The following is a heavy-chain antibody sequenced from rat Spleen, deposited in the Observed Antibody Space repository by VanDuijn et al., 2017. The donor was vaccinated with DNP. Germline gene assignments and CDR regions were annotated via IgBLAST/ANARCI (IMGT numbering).Heavy chain of an antibody. D-gene: IGHD1-4*01. CDR2: ISYSGST. CDR1: GYSITSNY. CDR3: ARSRLPGYYPFDY. Sequence: EVQLQESGPGLVKPSQSLSLTCSVTGYSITSNYWGWIRKFPGNKMEWMAYISYSGSTGYNPSLKSRISITRDTSENQFFLHLNSVTTEDTATYYCARSRLPGYYPFDYWGQGVMVTVSS. V-gene: IGHV3-1*01. J-gene: IGHJ2*01.